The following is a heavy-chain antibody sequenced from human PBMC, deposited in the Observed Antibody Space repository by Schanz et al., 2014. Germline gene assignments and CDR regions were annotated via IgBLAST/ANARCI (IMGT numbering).Heavy chain of an antibody. D-gene: IGHD2-2*01. CDR2: ISDSGDST. J-gene: IGHJ4*02. Sequence: QVQLVESGGGLVKPGGSLRLSCAASGFTFSDYYMTWIRQAPGKGLEWVSDISDSGDSTHYADSVKGRFTISRDNAKNSLFLQMNSLSAEDTAVYYCAKVAPAATYLDSWGLGTLGTVVS. CDR3: AKVAPAATYLDS. V-gene: IGHV3-11*01. CDR1: GFTFSDYY.